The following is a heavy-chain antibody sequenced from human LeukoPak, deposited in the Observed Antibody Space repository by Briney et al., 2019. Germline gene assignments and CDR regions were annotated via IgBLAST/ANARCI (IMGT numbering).Heavy chain of an antibody. Sequence: GGTLRLYCVTSGFTCSSYEMNWVRQAPGKELEGVSYISSSGNTIYHADSVKGRFTISRDNAEKSLYLQMSSLRAEDTAVYYCARDGRDSSGWYDPFDYWGQGTLVTVSS. J-gene: IGHJ4*02. V-gene: IGHV3-48*03. CDR1: GFTCSSYE. CDR3: ARDGRDSSGWYDPFDY. D-gene: IGHD6-19*01. CDR2: ISSSGNTI.